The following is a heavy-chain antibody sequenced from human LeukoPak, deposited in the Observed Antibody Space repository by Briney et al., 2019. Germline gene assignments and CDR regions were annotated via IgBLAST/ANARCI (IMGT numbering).Heavy chain of an antibody. CDR1: GFTFSSYG. CDR3: ARDGAHYYDSSGYPLYYFDH. V-gene: IGHV3-33*01. Sequence: GGSLRLSCAASGFTFSSYGMHWVRQAPGKGLEWVAVIWYDGSNKYYADSVKGRFTISRDNSKNTLYLQMNSLRAEDTAVYYCARDGAHYYDSSGYPLYYFDHWGQGTLVTVSS. CDR2: IWYDGSNK. J-gene: IGHJ4*02. D-gene: IGHD3-22*01.